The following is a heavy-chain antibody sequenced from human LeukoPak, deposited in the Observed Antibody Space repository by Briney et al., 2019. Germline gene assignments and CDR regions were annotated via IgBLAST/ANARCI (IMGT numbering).Heavy chain of an antibody. J-gene: IGHJ6*02. D-gene: IGHD2-2*01. Sequence: SETLSLTCTVSGGYISSYYWSWIRQPPGKGQEWIGYIYYSGGTTYNPSLKRRVTISVDTSKNQFSLKLSSVTAADTAVYYCARVVPKSFGMDVWGQGTTVTVSS. V-gene: IGHV4-59*01. CDR1: GGYISSYY. CDR2: IYYSGGT. CDR3: ARVVPKSFGMDV.